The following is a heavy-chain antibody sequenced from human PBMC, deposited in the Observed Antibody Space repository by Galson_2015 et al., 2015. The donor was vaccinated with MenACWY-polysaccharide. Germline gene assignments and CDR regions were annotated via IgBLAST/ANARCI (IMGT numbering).Heavy chain of an antibody. V-gene: IGHV1-3*01. CDR1: GYTFTSYA. CDR3: ARVWYSSGGYSGPRFDY. Sequence: SVKVSCKASGYTFTSYAMHWVRQAPGKRLEWIGWINAGNGTTKYSQKFQGRVTITRDTSASTAYMELSSLRSDDTAEYYCARVWYSSGGYSGPRFDYRCQRTLIAVSA. CDR2: INAGNGTT. J-gene: IGHJ4*02. D-gene: IGHD6-13*01.